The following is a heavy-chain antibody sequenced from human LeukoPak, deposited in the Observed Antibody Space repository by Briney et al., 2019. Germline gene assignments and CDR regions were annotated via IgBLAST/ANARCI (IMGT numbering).Heavy chain of an antibody. J-gene: IGHJ5*02. V-gene: IGHV1-24*01. CDR1: GYTLTELS. CDR3: ATLGGGRWNWFDP. CDR2: FDPEDGET. Sequence: ASVKVSCKVSGYTLTELSMHWVRQAPGKGLEWMGGFDPEDGETIYAQKFQGRVAMTEDTSIDTAYMELSSLRSEDTAVYYCATLGGGRWNWFDPWGQGTLVTVSS. D-gene: IGHD2-15*01.